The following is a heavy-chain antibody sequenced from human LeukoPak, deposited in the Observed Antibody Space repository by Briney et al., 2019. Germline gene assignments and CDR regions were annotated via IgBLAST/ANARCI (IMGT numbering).Heavy chain of an antibody. J-gene: IGHJ4*02. D-gene: IGHD3-22*01. V-gene: IGHV3-30*03. Sequence: GGSLRLSCAASGFTFSNDGMHWVRQAPGRGLEWVALISYDGSGKHYADSVKGRFTVSRDNSKNTLYLQMNSLSRDDTAVYYCVGVGGYDSSGFLDYWGQGTLVTVSS. CDR2: ISYDGSGK. CDR1: GFTFSNDG. CDR3: VGVGGYDSSGFLDY.